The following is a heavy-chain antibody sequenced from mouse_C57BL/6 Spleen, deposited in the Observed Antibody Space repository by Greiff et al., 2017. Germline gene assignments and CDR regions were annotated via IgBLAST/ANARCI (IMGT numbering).Heavy chain of an antibody. CDR3: ASGGRYGNSYDYYAMDY. D-gene: IGHD1-1*01. V-gene: IGHV1-80*01. CDR1: GYAFSSYW. Sequence: VKLQQSGAELVKPGASVKISCKASGYAFSSYWMNWVKQRPGKGLEWIGQIYPGDGDTNYNGKFKGKATLTADKSSSTAYMQLSRLTSEDSAVYFCASGGRYGNSYDYYAMDYWGQGTSGTVSS. J-gene: IGHJ4*01. CDR2: IYPGDGDT.